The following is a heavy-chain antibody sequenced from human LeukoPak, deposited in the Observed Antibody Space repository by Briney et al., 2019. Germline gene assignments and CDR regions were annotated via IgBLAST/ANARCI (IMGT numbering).Heavy chain of an antibody. CDR3: ARGADSSGYYSIFSFDY. CDR1: GGSISSYY. V-gene: IGHV4-59*01. D-gene: IGHD3-22*01. CDR2: MYYSGGT. Sequence: RASATLSLTCTVSGGSISSYYWNWIRQPPGKELEWIGYMYYSGGTNYNPSLKSRVTISVDTSKNQFSLKLISVTAADTAVYYCARGADSSGYYSIFSFDYWGQGALVTVS. J-gene: IGHJ4*02.